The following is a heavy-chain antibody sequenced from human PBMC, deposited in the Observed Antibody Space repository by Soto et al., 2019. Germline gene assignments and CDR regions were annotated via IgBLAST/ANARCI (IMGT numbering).Heavy chain of an antibody. CDR3: ARVGDCSSTSCYPLNYYYYYYMDV. D-gene: IGHD2-2*01. Sequence: SETLSLTCAVYGGSFSGYYWSWIRQPPGKGLEWIGEINHSGSTNYNPSLKSRVTISVDTSKNQFSLKLSSVTAADTAVYYCARVGDCSSTSCYPLNYYYYYYMDVWGKGTTVTVSS. CDR1: GGSFSGYY. J-gene: IGHJ6*03. V-gene: IGHV4-34*01. CDR2: INHSGST.